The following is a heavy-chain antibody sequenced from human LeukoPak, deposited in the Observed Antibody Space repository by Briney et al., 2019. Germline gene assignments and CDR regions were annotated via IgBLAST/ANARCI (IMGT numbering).Heavy chain of an antibody. V-gene: IGHV3-21*01. CDR2: ISSSSSHM. CDR1: GFTFNSYS. D-gene: IGHD1-26*01. J-gene: IGHJ1*01. Sequence: GGSLRLSCAASGFTFNSYSMYPVRQAPGKGLEGVSSISSSSSHMFYADSVKGRFSISRDNANNSLYLQMNSLRAEDTAVYYCVRDSGSSYGYYFLHWGQGTLVTVSS. CDR3: VRDSGSSYGYYFLH.